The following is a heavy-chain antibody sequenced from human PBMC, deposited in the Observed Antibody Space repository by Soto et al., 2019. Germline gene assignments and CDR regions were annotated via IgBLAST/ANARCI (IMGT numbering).Heavy chain of an antibody. D-gene: IGHD3-10*01. V-gene: IGHV3-30-3*01. J-gene: IGHJ4*02. Sequence: QVQLVESGGGVVQPGRSLRLSCAASGFTFTGFAMYWVRQAPGTGLEWVAVTSFDGSNEYYADFVEGRFTISRDNSKNTLYLQRNSLRPEDTAVYYCARVTGFYGSGEIDYWGQGTLVTVSS. CDR1: GFTFTGFA. CDR2: TSFDGSNE. CDR3: ARVTGFYGSGEIDY.